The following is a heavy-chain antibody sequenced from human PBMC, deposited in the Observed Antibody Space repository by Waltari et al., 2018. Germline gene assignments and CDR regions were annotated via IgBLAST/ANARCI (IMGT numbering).Heavy chain of an antibody. D-gene: IGHD6-19*01. V-gene: IGHV1-8*01. CDR2: MNSNSGNT. J-gene: IGHJ4*02. CDR3: ARGQSGWWGGKDY. CDR1: GYPFTSYD. Sequence: QVQLVQSGAEVKKPGASVWVSCQPSGYPFTSYDLHWVRKATGQGLEWMGWMNSNSGNTGYATKFQGRVTMTRNTSISTAYMELSSLRSGETAVYYCARGQSGWWGGKDYWGQGTLVTVSS.